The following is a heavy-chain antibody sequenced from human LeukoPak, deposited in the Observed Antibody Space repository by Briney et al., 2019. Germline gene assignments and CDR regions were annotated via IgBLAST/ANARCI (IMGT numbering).Heavy chain of an antibody. J-gene: IGHJ6*03. V-gene: IGHV1-18*01. Sequence: GASVKVSCKASGYTFTSYGISWVRQAPGQGLEWMGWISAYNGNTNYAQKLQGRVTMTTDTSTSTAYMELRSLRSEDTAVYYCAREGSRGYPPYYYMDVWGKGTTVTVSS. D-gene: IGHD3-22*01. CDR2: ISAYNGNT. CDR1: GYTFTSYG. CDR3: AREGSRGYPPYYYMDV.